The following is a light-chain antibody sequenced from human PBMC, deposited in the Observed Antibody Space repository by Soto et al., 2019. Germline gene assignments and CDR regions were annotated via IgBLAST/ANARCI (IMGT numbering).Light chain of an antibody. CDR1: QNIDSW. J-gene: IGKJ1*01. CDR3: QQYAGHSWA. Sequence: DIQMTQSPSTLSASVGDRVTITCRASQNIDSWLAWYQHKPGQAPTLLIYQASILQTRVPSRFSGSGSWTEFSLAISSLQPDDFATYYCQQYAGHSWAFGQGTKLESK. CDR2: QAS. V-gene: IGKV1-5*03.